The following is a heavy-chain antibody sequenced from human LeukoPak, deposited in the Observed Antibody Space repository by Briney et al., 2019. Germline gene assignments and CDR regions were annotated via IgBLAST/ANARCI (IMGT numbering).Heavy chain of an antibody. D-gene: IGHD3/OR15-3a*01. CDR2: ISDSGST. V-gene: IGHV4-30-2*01. CDR3: ASIFGRYYAMDV. CDR1: GGTISSNGYS. J-gene: IGHJ6*02. Sequence: PSQTLSLTCAVSGGTISSNGYSWSWIRQPPGKGLEWIGYISDSGSTNYNPSLKSRVTMSVDRSKNQFSLKLSSVTAADTAVYYCASIFGRYYAMDVWGQGTTVTVSS.